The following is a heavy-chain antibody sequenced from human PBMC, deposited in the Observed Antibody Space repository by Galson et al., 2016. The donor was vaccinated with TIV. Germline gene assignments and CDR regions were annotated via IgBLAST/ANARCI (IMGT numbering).Heavy chain of an antibody. Sequence: SLRLSCAASAFTVSDNYMTWVRQAPGKGLEWVAIMSSGGSLNYADFVRGRFTVSRDTSKNTLYLQINSLRTDDTAIYYCTGERRFGGNNCYLSYYYGMDVWGQGTTVTVSS. V-gene: IGHV3-66*02. CDR1: AFTVSDNY. CDR2: MSSGGSL. J-gene: IGHJ6*02. CDR3: TGERRFGGNNCYLSYYYGMDV. D-gene: IGHD2-15*01.